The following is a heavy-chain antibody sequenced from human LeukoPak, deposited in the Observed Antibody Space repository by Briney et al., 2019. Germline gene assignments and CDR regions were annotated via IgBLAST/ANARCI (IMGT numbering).Heavy chain of an antibody. J-gene: IGHJ4*02. Sequence: PGGSLRLSCATSGFTFDDYVMHWVRQAPGKGLEWVSGISWNSGSIGYADSVKGRFTISRDNAKNSLYLQMNSLRTDDTALYYCTRANSWYCCGFDYWGQGTLVTVSS. CDR2: ISWNSGSI. V-gene: IGHV3-9*01. D-gene: IGHD6-13*01. CDR1: GFTFDDYV. CDR3: TRANSWYCCGFDY.